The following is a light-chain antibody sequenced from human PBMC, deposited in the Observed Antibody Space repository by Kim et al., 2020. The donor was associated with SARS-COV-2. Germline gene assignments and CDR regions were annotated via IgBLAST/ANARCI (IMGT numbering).Light chain of an antibody. V-gene: IGKV3-20*01. CDR3: QQYGSSPLT. Sequence: SPGKRATLSCRASQSVSSSYLAWYQQKPGQAPRLLIYGASNRATGIPDRFSGSGSGTDFTLTISRLEPEDFAVYYCQQYGSSPLTFGGGTKVDIK. J-gene: IGKJ4*01. CDR1: QSVSSSY. CDR2: GAS.